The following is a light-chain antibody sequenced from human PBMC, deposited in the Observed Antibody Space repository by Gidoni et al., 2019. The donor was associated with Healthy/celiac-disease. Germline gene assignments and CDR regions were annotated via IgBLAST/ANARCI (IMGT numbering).Light chain of an antibody. Sequence: DIQMIQSPSSLSASVGDRVTITCRASQGISNSLVWYQQKPGKAPKLLLYAASRLESGVPSRFSGSGSGTDYTLTISSLQPEDFATYYCQQYDSTPQTFGQGTKVEIK. CDR3: QQYDSTPQT. V-gene: IGKV1-NL1*01. CDR1: QGISNS. CDR2: AAS. J-gene: IGKJ1*01.